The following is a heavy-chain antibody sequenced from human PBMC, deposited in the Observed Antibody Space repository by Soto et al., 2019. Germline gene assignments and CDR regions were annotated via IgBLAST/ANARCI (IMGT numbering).Heavy chain of an antibody. CDR3: ARYRREAVAGYTLDN. CDR1: GGSISSNY. J-gene: IGHJ4*02. V-gene: IGHV4-59*01. Sequence: SETLSLTCTVSGGSISSNYWTWIRQPPGKGLEWSGYVYNSGSTNYNPSLKSRVTISEDTSKSQFSLKVNSMTAADTAVYYCARYRREAVAGYTLDNWGQGILVTVSS. CDR2: VYNSGST. D-gene: IGHD6-13*01.